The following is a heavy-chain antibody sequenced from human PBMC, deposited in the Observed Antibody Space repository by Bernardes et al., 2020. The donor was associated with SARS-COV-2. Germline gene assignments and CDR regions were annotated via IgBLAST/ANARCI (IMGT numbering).Heavy chain of an antibody. CDR2: IYYSGST. V-gene: IGHV4-59*01. CDR3: ARASQSELDWFDP. Sequence: SETLSLTCTVSGGSISGYYWSWIRQPPGKALEWIRYIYYSGSTHYKPSLKSRVTISIDTSRNQFSLRLSSVTAADTAIYYCARASQSELDWFDPWGQGTLVTVSS. CDR1: GGSISGYY. D-gene: IGHD3-3*02. J-gene: IGHJ5*02.